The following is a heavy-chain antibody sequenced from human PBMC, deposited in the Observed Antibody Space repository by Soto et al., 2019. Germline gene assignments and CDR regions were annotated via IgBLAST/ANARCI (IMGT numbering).Heavy chain of an antibody. CDR2: ISYDGSNK. Sequence: QVQLVESGGGVVQPGRSLRLSCAASGFTFSSYGMHWVRQAPGKGLEWVAVISYDGSNKYYADSVKGRFTISRDNSKNTLYLQMNSLRAEDTAVYYCAKDQYLYYGGNSFDYWGQGTLVTVSS. V-gene: IGHV3-30*18. D-gene: IGHD2-21*02. J-gene: IGHJ4*02. CDR1: GFTFSSYG. CDR3: AKDQYLYYGGNSFDY.